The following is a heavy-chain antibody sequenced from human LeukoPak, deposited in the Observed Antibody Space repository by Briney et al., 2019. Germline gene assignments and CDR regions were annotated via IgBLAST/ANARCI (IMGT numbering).Heavy chain of an antibody. Sequence: PSETLSLTCTVSGGSVSSGDYYWSWIRQPPGKGLEWIGYIYYSGNTNYNPSLKSRVTISVDTSKNQFSLKLSSVTAADTAVYYCARDQDRGGLTYCGMDVWGQGTTVTVSS. CDR2: IYYSGNT. V-gene: IGHV4-61*08. J-gene: IGHJ6*02. D-gene: IGHD3-10*01. CDR1: GGSVSSGDYY. CDR3: ARDQDRGGLTYCGMDV.